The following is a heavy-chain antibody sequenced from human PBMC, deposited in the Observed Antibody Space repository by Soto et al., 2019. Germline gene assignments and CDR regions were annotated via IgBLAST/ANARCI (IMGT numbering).Heavy chain of an antibody. CDR1: GFTFSSYS. D-gene: IGHD2-15*01. CDR2: ISSSSSYI. J-gene: IGHJ5*02. CDR3: ARDSCSGGSCYFRFDP. Sequence: GGSLRLSCAASGFTFSSYSMNWVRQAPGKGLEWVSSISSSSSYIYYADSVEGRFTISRDNAKNSLYLQMNSLRAEDTAVYYCARDSCSGGSCYFRFDPWGQGTLVTVSS. V-gene: IGHV3-21*01.